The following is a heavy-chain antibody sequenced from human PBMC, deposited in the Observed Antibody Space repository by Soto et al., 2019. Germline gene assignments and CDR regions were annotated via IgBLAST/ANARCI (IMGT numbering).Heavy chain of an antibody. CDR1: GFTFSNYA. Sequence: QVQLVESGGGVVQPGRFLRLSCAASGFTFSNYAMHWVRQAPGKGLEWVTVISSDGNNKYYADSVKGRFTISRDNSKNTLYLQVISLRAEDTAVYYCARERRGGNSGYYLDYWGQGTLVTVSS. CDR3: ARERRGGNSGYYLDY. D-gene: IGHD2-21*02. V-gene: IGHV3-30-3*01. CDR2: ISSDGNNK. J-gene: IGHJ4*02.